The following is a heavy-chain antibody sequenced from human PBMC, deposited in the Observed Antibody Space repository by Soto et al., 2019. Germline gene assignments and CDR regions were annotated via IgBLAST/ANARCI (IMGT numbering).Heavy chain of an antibody. CDR3: AKGLRAVAGTLSYFQH. Sequence: QVQLVESGGGVVQPGRSLRLSCAASGFTFSSYGMHRVRQAPGKGLEWVAVISYDGSNKYYADSVKGRFTISRDNSKNTLYLQMNSLRAEDTAVYYCAKGLRAVAGTLSYFQHWGQGTLVTVSS. D-gene: IGHD6-19*01. V-gene: IGHV3-30*18. CDR1: GFTFSSYG. CDR2: ISYDGSNK. J-gene: IGHJ1*01.